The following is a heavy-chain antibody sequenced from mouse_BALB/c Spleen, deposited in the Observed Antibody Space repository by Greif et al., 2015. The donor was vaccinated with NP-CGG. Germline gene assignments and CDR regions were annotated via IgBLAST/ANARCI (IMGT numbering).Heavy chain of an antibody. J-gene: IGHJ4*01. CDR2: IWAGGST. D-gene: IGHD4-1*01. CDR1: GFSLTSYG. Sequence: VMLVESGPGLVAPSQSLPITCTVSGFSLTSYGVHWVRQPPGKGLEWLGVIWAGGSTNYNSALMSRLSISKDNSKSQVFLKMNSLQTDDTAMYYCARDWDEAMDYWGQGTSVTVSS. CDR3: ARDWDEAMDY. V-gene: IGHV2-9*02.